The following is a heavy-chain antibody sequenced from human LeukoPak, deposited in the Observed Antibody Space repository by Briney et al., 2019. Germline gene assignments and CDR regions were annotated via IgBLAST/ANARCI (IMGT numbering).Heavy chain of an antibody. J-gene: IGHJ3*02. CDR3: ASEAQAVDI. CDR2: ISSSSSTI. CDR1: GFTFSSYS. Sequence: GGSLRLSCAASGFTFSSYSMNWVRQAPGKGLEWVSYISSSSSTIYYADSVKGRFTISRDNAKNSLYLQMNGLRAEDTAVYYCASEAQAVDICGQGTMVTVSS. V-gene: IGHV3-48*01.